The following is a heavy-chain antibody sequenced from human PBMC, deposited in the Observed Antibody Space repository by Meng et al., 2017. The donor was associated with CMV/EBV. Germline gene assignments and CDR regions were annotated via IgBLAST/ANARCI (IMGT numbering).Heavy chain of an antibody. Sequence: GESLKISCAASGFTFSSYAMNWVRQAPGKGLEWVAVISYDGSNKYYADSVKGRFTISRDNSKNTLYLQMNSLRAEDTAVYYCARDPPTVVMVYYFDYWGQGTLVTVSS. D-gene: IGHD4-23*01. V-gene: IGHV3-30-3*01. CDR2: ISYDGSNK. CDR3: ARDPPTVVMVYYFDY. J-gene: IGHJ4*02. CDR1: GFTFSSYA.